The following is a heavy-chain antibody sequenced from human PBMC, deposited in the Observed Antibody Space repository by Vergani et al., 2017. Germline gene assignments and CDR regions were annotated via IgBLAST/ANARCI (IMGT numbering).Heavy chain of an antibody. CDR2: INPNSGGT. CDR1: GYTFAGHN. V-gene: IGHV1-2*02. CDR3: AGGWSGYSTSWVFEY. J-gene: IGHJ4*02. D-gene: IGHD6-13*01. Sequence: QVQPVQSGAEVKKPGASVQVSCKASGYTFAGHNIHWVRQAPGQGLEFMGWINPNSGGTNYAQKFQGRVTMTRDTSINTAYMELIRLKFCDTAVYYCAGGWSGYSTSWVFEYWGQGTLVTVSS.